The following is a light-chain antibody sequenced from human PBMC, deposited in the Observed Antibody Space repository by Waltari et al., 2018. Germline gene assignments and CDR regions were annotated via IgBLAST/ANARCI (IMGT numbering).Light chain of an antibody. J-gene: IGLJ3*02. CDR2: DVT. V-gene: IGLV2-14*03. CDR1: SRDVGGYNS. CDR3: SSYTRSRTLV. Sequence: QSALTQPASVSGSPGQSRTISCTGTSRDVGGYNSVSWYQQHPGRAPQIIIFDVTYRPSGVSDRFSGSKSGNTASLTISGLQAEDEADYYCSSYTRSRTLVFGGGTRVTVL.